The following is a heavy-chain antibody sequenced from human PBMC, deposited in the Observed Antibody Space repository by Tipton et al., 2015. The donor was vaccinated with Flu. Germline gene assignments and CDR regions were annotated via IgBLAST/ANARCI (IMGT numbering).Heavy chain of an antibody. J-gene: IGHJ5*02. V-gene: IGHV4-34*01. CDR3: ARRTKGTMVRGVIVNWFDP. Sequence: TLSLTCAVYGGSFSGYYWSWIRQPPGKGLEWVGEINHSGSTNYNPSLKSRVTTSVDTSKNQFSLKLSSVTAADTAVYYCARRTKGTMVRGVIVNWFDPWGQGPLVTVSS. CDR1: GGSFSGYY. D-gene: IGHD3-10*01. CDR2: INHSGST.